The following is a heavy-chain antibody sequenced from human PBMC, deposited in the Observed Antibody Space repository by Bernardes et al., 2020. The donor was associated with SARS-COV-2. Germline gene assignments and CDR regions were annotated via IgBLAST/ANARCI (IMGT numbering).Heavy chain of an antibody. Sequence: GGSLRLSCAASGFTFSSYGMHWVRQAPGKGLEWVAVIWYDGSNKYYADSVKGRFTISRDNSKNTLYLQMNSLRAEDTAVYYCARTLTPRDGMDVWGQGTTVTVSS. V-gene: IGHV3-33*01. CDR2: IWYDGSNK. CDR3: ARTLTPRDGMDV. J-gene: IGHJ6*02. CDR1: GFTFSSYG. D-gene: IGHD2-15*01.